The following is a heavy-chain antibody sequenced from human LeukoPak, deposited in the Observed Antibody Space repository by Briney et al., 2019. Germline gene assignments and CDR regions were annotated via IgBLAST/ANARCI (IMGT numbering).Heavy chain of an antibody. D-gene: IGHD5-24*01. J-gene: IGHJ4*02. CDR3: ARARRDGYNEDY. CDR1: GFTFSSYS. V-gene: IGHV3-21*01. CDR2: ISSSSSYI. Sequence: GGSLRLSCAASGFTFSSYSMNWVRQAPGKGLEWVSSISSSSSYIYYADSVKGRFTISRDNAKNSLYLQMNSLRAEDTAVYYCARARRDGYNEDYWGQGTLVTVSS.